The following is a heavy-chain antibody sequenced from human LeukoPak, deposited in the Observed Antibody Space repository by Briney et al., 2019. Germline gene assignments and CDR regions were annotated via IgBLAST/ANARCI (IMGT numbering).Heavy chain of an antibody. CDR3: ARVVYANMVHWFDP. Sequence: PSETLSLTCTVSGGSISSYYWSWIRQPPGKGLEWIGYIYYSGSTNYNPSLKSRVTISVDTSKNQFSLKLSSVTAADTAVYYCARVVYANMVHWFDPWGQGTLVTVSS. J-gene: IGHJ5*02. D-gene: IGHD2-8*01. CDR2: IYYSGST. V-gene: IGHV4-59*01. CDR1: GGSISSYY.